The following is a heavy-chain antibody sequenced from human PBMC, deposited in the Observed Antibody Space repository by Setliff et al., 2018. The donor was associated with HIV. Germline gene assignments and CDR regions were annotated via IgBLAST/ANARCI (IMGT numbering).Heavy chain of an antibody. V-gene: IGHV2-70*11. Sequence: SGPTLVNPTQTLTLTCTFSGFSLSLSGMCLSWIRQPPGKALEWLARIDWDDDKYYSTSLKTRLTISKDTSKNQVVLTMTNVDPVDTATYYCAQLLLPLGAYNYETWGQGMLVTVS. CDR3: AQLLLPLGAYNYET. D-gene: IGHD1-1*01. CDR2: IDWDDDK. J-gene: IGHJ5*02. CDR1: GFSLSLSGMC.